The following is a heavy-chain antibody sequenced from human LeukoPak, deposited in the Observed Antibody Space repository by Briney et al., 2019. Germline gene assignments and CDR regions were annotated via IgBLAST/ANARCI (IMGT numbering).Heavy chain of an antibody. V-gene: IGHV3-21*03. J-gene: IGHJ3*01. CDR2: ITSSGSSM. CDR1: GFTFSGYS. Sequence: PGGSLRLSCAGSGFTFSGYSLNWVRQAPGKGLEWVSSITSSGSSMYYADSVKGRFAISRDNAESSVYLQMNSLRVDDTGLYYCTRDIDDVLTGDDAFDVWGQGTVVTVSS. D-gene: IGHD3-9*01. CDR3: TRDIDDVLTGDDAFDV.